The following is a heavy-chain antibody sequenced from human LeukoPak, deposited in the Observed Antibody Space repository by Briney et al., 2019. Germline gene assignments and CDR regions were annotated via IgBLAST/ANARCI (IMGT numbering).Heavy chain of an antibody. Sequence: GASVKVSCKASGYTFTSYDINWVRQATGQGLEWMGWMNPNSGNTGYAQKFQGRVTITRNTSISTAYMELTSLRCEDTAVYYCARGYTSGWPGVDYMDVWGKGTTVTVSS. D-gene: IGHD6-19*01. CDR2: MNPNSGNT. CDR3: ARGYTSGWPGVDYMDV. J-gene: IGHJ6*03. V-gene: IGHV1-8*03. CDR1: GYTFTSYD.